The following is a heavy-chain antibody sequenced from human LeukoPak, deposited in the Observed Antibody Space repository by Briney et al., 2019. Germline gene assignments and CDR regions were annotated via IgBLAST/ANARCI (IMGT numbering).Heavy chain of an antibody. CDR3: ARDINWGQVDY. CDR2: INGDGSAT. CDR1: GFTFSSYG. V-gene: IGHV3-74*01. Sequence: PGRSLRLSCAASGFTFSSYGMHWVRQAPGKGLEWVSRINGDGSATNYADSMEGRFTISRDNAKNIVYLQMNSLREDDTAIYYCARDINWGQVDYWGQGTLVTVSS. J-gene: IGHJ4*02. D-gene: IGHD7-27*01.